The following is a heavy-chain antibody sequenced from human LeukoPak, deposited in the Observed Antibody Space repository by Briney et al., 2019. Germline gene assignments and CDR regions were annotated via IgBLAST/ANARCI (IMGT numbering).Heavy chain of an antibody. CDR1: GDSVSSNSAA. D-gene: IGHD2-8*01. V-gene: IGHV6-1*01. CDR2: TYYRSKWYN. J-gene: IGHJ6*03. Sequence: SQTLSLTCAISGDSVSSNSAAWNWIGPSPSRGREWLGRTYYRSKWYNDYAVSVKSRITINPDTSKNQFSLQLNSVTPEDTAVYYCARAHCTNGVCYGEYYYYMDVWGKGTTVTVSS. CDR3: ARAHCTNGVCYGEYYYYMDV.